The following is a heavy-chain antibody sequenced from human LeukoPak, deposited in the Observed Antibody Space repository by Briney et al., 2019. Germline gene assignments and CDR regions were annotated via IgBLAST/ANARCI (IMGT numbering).Heavy chain of an antibody. D-gene: IGHD3-16*02. CDR1: GFTFSSYE. V-gene: IGHV3-48*03. CDR3: ARDGVQVYDYVWGSYRRSPYYFDY. Sequence: PGGSLRLSCAASGFTFSSYEMNWVRQAPGKGLEWVSYISSSGRTIYYADSVKGRFTISRDNAKNSLYLQMNSLRAEDTAVYYCARDGVQVYDYVWGSYRRSPYYFDYWGQGTLVTVSS. CDR2: ISSSGRTI. J-gene: IGHJ4*02.